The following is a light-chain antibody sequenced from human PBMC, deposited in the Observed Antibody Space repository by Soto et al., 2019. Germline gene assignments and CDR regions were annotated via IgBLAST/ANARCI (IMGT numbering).Light chain of an antibody. Sequence: DIQMTQSPSTLSGSVGDRVTITCRASQTISSWLAWYQQKPGKAPKLLIYKASTLKSGVPSRFSGSGSGTDFTLTISSLQPEDVATYYCQRFNRAPWTFGQGTRWIS. CDR1: QTISSW. CDR3: QRFNRAPWT. CDR2: KAS. J-gene: IGKJ1*01. V-gene: IGKV1-5*03.